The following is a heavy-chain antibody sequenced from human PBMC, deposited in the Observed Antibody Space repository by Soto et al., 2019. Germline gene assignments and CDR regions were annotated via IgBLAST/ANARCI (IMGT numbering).Heavy chain of an antibody. D-gene: IGHD1-26*01. V-gene: IGHV1-24*01. CDR3: ARLAGKVGDPSEFYFDD. Sequence: ASVKVSCKASGYTLTKLSMHWVRQAPGKGLEWMGGFEPENAEIIYAQKFQGRVTMTRDTSTSTVYMELSSLRSEDTAVYYCARLAGKVGDPSEFYFDDWGQGTLVTVSS. J-gene: IGHJ4*02. CDR2: FEPENAEI. CDR1: GYTLTKLS.